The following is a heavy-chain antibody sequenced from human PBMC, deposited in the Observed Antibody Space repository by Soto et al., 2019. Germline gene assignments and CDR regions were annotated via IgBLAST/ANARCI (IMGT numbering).Heavy chain of an antibody. Sequence: EVQLVEYGGGLVQPGGSLRLSCAASGFTFSNYWMYWVRQAPGKGLVWVSRVNNDGTDTTHADSVKGRFTISRDNAENTLYLHMNSLRAEDTGVYYCARGGLQHALDVWGQGSTVTVSS. CDR1: GFTFSNYW. D-gene: IGHD6-13*01. J-gene: IGHJ6*02. V-gene: IGHV3-74*03. CDR2: VNNDGTDT. CDR3: ARGGLQHALDV.